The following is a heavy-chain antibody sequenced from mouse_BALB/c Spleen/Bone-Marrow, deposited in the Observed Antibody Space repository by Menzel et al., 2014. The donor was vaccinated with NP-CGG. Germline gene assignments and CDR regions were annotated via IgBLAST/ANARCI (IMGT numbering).Heavy chain of an antibody. J-gene: IGHJ2*01. Sequence: VQLQQSGAELARPGASVGMSCKASGYSFTSYTIHWLKQRPGQGLEWIAYIVPSTAYSNYNQKFKDRATLTADKSSSTASMRLGSLTSEDSAVYYCAREETYDGCYGHFDYWGPGTTLTVSS. V-gene: IGHV1-4*01. CDR2: IVPSTAYS. CDR3: AREETYDGCYGHFDY. D-gene: IGHD2-3*01. CDR1: GYSFTSYT.